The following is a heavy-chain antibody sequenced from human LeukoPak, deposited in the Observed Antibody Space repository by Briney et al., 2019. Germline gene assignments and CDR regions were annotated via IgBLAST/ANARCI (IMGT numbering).Heavy chain of an antibody. CDR2: INHSGST. V-gene: IGHV4-34*01. D-gene: IGHD5-18*01. CDR1: GGSFSGYY. J-gene: IGHJ5*02. Sequence: SETLSLTCAVYGGSFSGYYWSWIRQPPGKGLEWIGEINHSGSTNYNPSLKSRVTISVDTSKNQFSLKLSSVTAADTAVYYCARSGYSYGSLYNWFDPWGQGTLVTVSS. CDR3: ARSGYSYGSLYNWFDP.